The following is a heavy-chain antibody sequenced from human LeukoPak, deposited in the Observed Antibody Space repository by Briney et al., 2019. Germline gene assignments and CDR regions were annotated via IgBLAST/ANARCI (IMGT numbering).Heavy chain of an antibody. CDR3: ARQGPHLMIVVDDI. CDR2: IYYSGST. V-gene: IGHV4-30-4*01. Sequence: PSQTLSLTCTVSGGSISSGDYYWSWIRQPPGKGLEWIGYIYYSGSTYYNPSLKSRVTISVDTSKNQFSLKLSSVTAADTAVYYCARQGPHLMIVVDDIWGQGTMVTVSS. D-gene: IGHD3-22*01. CDR1: GGSISSGDYY. J-gene: IGHJ3*02.